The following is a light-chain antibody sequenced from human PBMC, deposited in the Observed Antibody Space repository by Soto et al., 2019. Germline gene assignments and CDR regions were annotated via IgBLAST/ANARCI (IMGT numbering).Light chain of an antibody. CDR2: DAS. Sequence: DIQMTQSPSTLSAAVGDRGIITYRASQSLRGWLAWYQQRPGKAPNALIYDASTLASGVPSRFNGSGSGTEFTLTISSLQPDDSATYYCQQYITYSTFGQGTRLEIK. J-gene: IGKJ5*01. CDR1: QSLRGW. V-gene: IGKV1-5*01. CDR3: QQYITYST.